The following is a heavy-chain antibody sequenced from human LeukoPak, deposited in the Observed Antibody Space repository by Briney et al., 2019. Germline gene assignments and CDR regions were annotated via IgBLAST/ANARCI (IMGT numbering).Heavy chain of an antibody. CDR2: ISYDGSNK. Sequence: GRSLRLSCAASGFTFSSYGMHSVRQAPGNGLEWVAVISYDGSNKYYADSVKGRFTISRDNSKNTLYLQMNSLRAEDTAVYYCAKDYYGSGSYYGLDYWGQGTLVTVSS. CDR1: GFTFSSYG. D-gene: IGHD3-10*01. CDR3: AKDYYGSGSYYGLDY. V-gene: IGHV3-30*18. J-gene: IGHJ4*02.